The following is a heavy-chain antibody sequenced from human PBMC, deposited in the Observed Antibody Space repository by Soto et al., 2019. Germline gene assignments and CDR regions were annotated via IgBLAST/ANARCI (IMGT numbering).Heavy chain of an antibody. CDR2: IYHSGST. Sequence: QVQLQESGPGLVKPSGTLSLTCAVSSGSITSSNWWSWVRQPPGKGLEWIGEIYHSGSTNYNPSLKSRVTISVDKSKNQFSLKLNSVTAADTAVYYCARSGPYDYIWWTYRSHFYYFDCWGQRTLVTVSS. J-gene: IGHJ4*02. CDR3: ARSGPYDYIWWTYRSHFYYFDC. D-gene: IGHD3-16*02. CDR1: SGSITSSNW. V-gene: IGHV4-4*02.